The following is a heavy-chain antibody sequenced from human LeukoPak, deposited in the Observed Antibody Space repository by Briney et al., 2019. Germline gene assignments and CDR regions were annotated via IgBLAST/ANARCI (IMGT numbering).Heavy chain of an antibody. CDR1: GFTFSSYS. CDR3: ARENPLTGDGADFDY. CDR2: IRSSSSYI. Sequence: PGGSLRLSCAASGFTFSSYSMNWVRQAPGKGLEWVSSIRSSSSYIYYADSVKGRFTISRDNAKNSLYLQMNSLRAEDTAVYYCARENPLTGDGADFDYWGQGTLVTVSS. V-gene: IGHV3-21*01. J-gene: IGHJ4*02. D-gene: IGHD7-27*01.